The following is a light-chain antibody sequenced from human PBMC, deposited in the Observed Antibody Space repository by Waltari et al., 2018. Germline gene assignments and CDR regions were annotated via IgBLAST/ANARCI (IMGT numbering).Light chain of an antibody. CDR1: QSLLQSNGFNY. CDR2: LGS. Sequence: VMTPSRLSLSVTPGEPASISCSSLQSLLQSNGFNYLDRYLQKPGQSPQLLLFLGSTRASGVPDMFSGSGSGTDFTLQISIVEAEDVGVYYCLHAFKGRFTFGPGTKVDIK. CDR3: LHAFKGRFT. V-gene: IGKV2-28*01. J-gene: IGKJ3*01.